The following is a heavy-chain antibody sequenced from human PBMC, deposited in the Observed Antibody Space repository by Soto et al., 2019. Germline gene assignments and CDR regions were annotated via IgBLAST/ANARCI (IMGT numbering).Heavy chain of an antibody. CDR3: ARVGYGSGSAKSFVYYYYGMDV. CDR1: GGTFSSYA. D-gene: IGHD3-10*01. Sequence: GASVKVACKASGGTFSSYAISWVRQAPGQGLEWMGGIIPIFGTANYAQKFQGRVTITADESTSTAYMELSSLRSEDTAVYYCARVGYGSGSAKSFVYYYYGMDVWGQGTTVTVSS. CDR2: IIPIFGTA. V-gene: IGHV1-69*13. J-gene: IGHJ6*02.